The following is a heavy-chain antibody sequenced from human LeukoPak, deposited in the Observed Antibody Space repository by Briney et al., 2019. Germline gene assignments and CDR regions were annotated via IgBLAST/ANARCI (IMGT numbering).Heavy chain of an antibody. V-gene: IGHV3-33*06. CDR1: EFTFSSYG. CDR2: IWYDGSNK. D-gene: IGHD1-26*01. J-gene: IGHJ4*02. Sequence: GRSLRLSCAASEFTFSSYGMHWVRQAPGKGLEWVAVIWYDGSNKYYADSVKGRFTISRDNSKNTLYLQMNSLRAEDTAVYYCAKDFTPHRGSYGIDYWGQGTLVTVSS. CDR3: AKDFTPHRGSYGIDY.